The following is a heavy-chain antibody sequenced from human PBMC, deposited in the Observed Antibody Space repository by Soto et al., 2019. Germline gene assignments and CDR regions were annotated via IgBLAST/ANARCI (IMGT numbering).Heavy chain of an antibody. D-gene: IGHD1-26*01. J-gene: IGHJ4*02. CDR1: GFTFSNYA. CDR3: AKREGRETDAIDY. CDR2: ISGSGGTT. V-gene: IGHV3-23*01. Sequence: EVQLLESGGGLVQPGGSLRLSCAASGFTFSNYAMTWVRQAAGKGLEWVSGISGSGGTTFYADSEKGRFAISRDNSKNMLFLQMNSLRAEDTAIYYCAKREGRETDAIDYWGQGTLVTVSS.